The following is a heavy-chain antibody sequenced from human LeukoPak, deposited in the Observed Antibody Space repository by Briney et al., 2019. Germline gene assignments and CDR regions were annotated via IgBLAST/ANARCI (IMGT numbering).Heavy chain of an antibody. Sequence: SETLSLTCTVSGGSISSGSYDWSWIRQPAGKGLEWIGRIYTSGSTNYNPSLKSRVTISVDTSKNQFSLKLSSVTAADTAVYYCAREPWEMYGSGSYYNGDAFDIWGQGTMVTVSS. CDR3: AREPWEMYGSGSYYNGDAFDI. CDR1: GGSISSGSYD. J-gene: IGHJ3*02. CDR2: IYTSGST. V-gene: IGHV4-61*02. D-gene: IGHD3-10*01.